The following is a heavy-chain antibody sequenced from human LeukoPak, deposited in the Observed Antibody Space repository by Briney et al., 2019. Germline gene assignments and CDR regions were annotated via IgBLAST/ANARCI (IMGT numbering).Heavy chain of an antibody. CDR3: TRESGAFSPFGF. CDR1: GGXITTTNW. V-gene: IGHV4-4*02. CDR2: AHLSGAT. J-gene: IGHJ4*02. D-gene: IGHD1-26*01. Sequence: SETLSLTCAVSGGXITTTNWWSWVRQPPGKGLEWIGEAHLSGATNYNLSLESRVSMSIDKSKNHLSLEVTSVTAADTAIYYCTRESGAFSPFGFWGQGTLVTVSS.